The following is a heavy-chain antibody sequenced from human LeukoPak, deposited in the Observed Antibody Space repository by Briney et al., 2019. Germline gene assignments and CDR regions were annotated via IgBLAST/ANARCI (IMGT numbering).Heavy chain of an antibody. J-gene: IGHJ4*02. CDR2: ISSSGSNI. CDR3: ARDSDVHCSGGSCTNFDY. CDR1: GFTFSDFY. Sequence: GGSLRLSCAASGFTFSDFYMSWIRQAPGKGLEWISYISSSGSNIYYADSVRGRFTISRDNAKNSLYLQMNSLRAEDTAIYYCARDSDVHCSGGSCTNFDYWGQGTLVTVSS. D-gene: IGHD2-15*01. V-gene: IGHV3-11*04.